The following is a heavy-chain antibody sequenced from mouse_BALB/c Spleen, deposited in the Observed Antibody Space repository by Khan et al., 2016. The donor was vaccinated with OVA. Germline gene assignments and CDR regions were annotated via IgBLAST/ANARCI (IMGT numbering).Heavy chain of an antibody. CDR3: ARSPYGNFAY. D-gene: IGHD2-1*01. CDR2: ISSDGDYT. Sequence: EVELVESGGGLVKPGGSLKLSCAASGFTFSTYAMSWVRQTPEKRLVWVATISSDGDYTYFPDNVTGRFTISRDNAKNTLCLQMTSLRSEDTAMYYCARSPYGNFAYWGQGTLVTVSA. V-gene: IGHV5-9-3*01. CDR1: GFTFSTYA. J-gene: IGHJ3*01.